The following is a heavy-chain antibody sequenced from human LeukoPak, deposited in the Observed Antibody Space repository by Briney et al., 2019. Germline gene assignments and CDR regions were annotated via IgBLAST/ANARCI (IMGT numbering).Heavy chain of an antibody. CDR1: GFTLSTYT. Sequence: GGSLRLSCAASGFTLSTYTMNWVRQAPGKGLEWVSSISSSSSYIYYADSVKGRFTISRDDAKNSLSLQMNSLRAEDTAVYYCARSGIKMVRGVIIKSPYHMDVWGKGTTVTVSS. CDR3: ARSGIKMVRGVIIKSPYHMDV. D-gene: IGHD3-10*01. J-gene: IGHJ6*03. CDR2: ISSSSSYI. V-gene: IGHV3-21*01.